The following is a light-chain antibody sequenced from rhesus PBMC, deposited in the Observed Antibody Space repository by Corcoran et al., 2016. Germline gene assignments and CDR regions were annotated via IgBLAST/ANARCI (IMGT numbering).Light chain of an antibody. J-gene: IGKJ3*01. CDR1: QGSYKH. CDR2: YAS. CDR3: QQYNSSPFT. Sequence: DIHMTQSASSLSASVGSRVTIHCWASQGSYKHISWYQQKAGKDPKPLIYYASILETGVPSMFSGSRSGKDYTLTISSRQPEDIATYYCQQYNSSPFTFGPGTKLDIK. V-gene: IGKV1-66*01.